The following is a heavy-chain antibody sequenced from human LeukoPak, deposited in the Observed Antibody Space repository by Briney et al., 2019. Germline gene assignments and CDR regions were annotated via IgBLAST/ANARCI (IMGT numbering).Heavy chain of an antibody. D-gene: IGHD6-19*01. V-gene: IGHV3-20*04. J-gene: IGHJ4*02. CDR3: ARDLGSSPRGY. Sequence: GGSLRLSCAASGFTFDDYGMSWVRQAPGKGLEWVSGINWNGGSTGYADSVKGRFTISRDNAKNSLYLQMNSLRAEDTAVYYCARDLGSSPRGYWGQGTLVTVSS. CDR1: GFTFDDYG. CDR2: INWNGGST.